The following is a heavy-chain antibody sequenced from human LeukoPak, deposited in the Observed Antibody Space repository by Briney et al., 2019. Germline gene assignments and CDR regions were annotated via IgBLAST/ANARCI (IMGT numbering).Heavy chain of an antibody. D-gene: IGHD3-22*01. Sequence: ASVKVSCKASGYTFTGYYMHWVRQAPGQGLEWMGIINPSGGSTSYAQKFQGRVTMTTDTSTSTAYMELRSLRSDDTAVYYCASGIYDSSGYYFNYWGQGTLVTVSS. CDR1: GYTFTGYY. J-gene: IGHJ4*02. CDR3: ASGIYDSSGYYFNY. V-gene: IGHV1-46*01. CDR2: INPSGGST.